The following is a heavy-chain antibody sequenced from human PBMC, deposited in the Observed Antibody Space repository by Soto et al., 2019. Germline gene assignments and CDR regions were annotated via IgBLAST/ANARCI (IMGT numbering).Heavy chain of an antibody. CDR1: GGSVSSRSYY. V-gene: IGHV4-39*01. D-gene: IGHD1-26*01. CDR3: GSREGNTTISPYFDN. CDR2: VYYSGST. J-gene: IGHJ4*02. Sequence: SETLSLTCTVSGGSVSSRSYYWGLVRQTPGKGLEWIGSVYYSGSTYYSPSLESRVTISVDKSKNQFSLKLMSLSAADTPVYFCGSREGNTTISPYFDNCGEGALVT.